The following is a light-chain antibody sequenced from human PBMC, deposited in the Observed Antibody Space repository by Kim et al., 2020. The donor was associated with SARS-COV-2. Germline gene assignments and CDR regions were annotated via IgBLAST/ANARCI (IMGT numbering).Light chain of an antibody. CDR2: QES. CDR3: QAWDSSWV. J-gene: IGLJ3*02. CDR1: RLGDEF. Sequence: VSGSPGQNASITCSGDRLGDEFACWYQQKPGQSPVLGIYQESKRPSGISERFSGSNSKNAATLTISGTQAVDEADYYCQAWDSSWVFGGGTQLTVL. V-gene: IGLV3-1*01.